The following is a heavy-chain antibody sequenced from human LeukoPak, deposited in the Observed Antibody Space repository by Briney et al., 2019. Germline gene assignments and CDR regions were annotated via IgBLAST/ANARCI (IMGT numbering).Heavy chain of an antibody. V-gene: IGHV4-39*01. D-gene: IGHD1-26*01. CDR3: ARHLYSGSHDWFDP. CDR2: IYYSGST. J-gene: IGHJ5*02. Sequence: SETLSLTCTVSGGSISSSSYYWGWIRQPPGKGLEWIGSIYYSGSTYYNPSLKSRVTISVDTSKNQFSLKLSSVTAADTAVYYCARHLYSGSHDWFDPWGQGTLVTVSS. CDR1: GGSISSSSYY.